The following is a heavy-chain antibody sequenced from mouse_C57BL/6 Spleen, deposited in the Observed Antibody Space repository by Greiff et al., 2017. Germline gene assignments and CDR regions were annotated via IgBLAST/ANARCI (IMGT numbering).Heavy chain of an antibody. CDR2: IRSKSNNYAT. V-gene: IGHV10-1*01. CDR1: GFSFNTYA. J-gene: IGHJ2*01. CDR3: VRVSGYYFDY. D-gene: IGHD3-2*02. Sequence: EVQLVESGGGLVQPKGSLKLSCAASGFSFNTYAMNWVRQAPGKGLEWVARIRSKSNNYATYYADSVKDRFAISRDDSESMLYLQMNNLKTEDTAMYYCVRVSGYYFDYWGQGTTLTVSS.